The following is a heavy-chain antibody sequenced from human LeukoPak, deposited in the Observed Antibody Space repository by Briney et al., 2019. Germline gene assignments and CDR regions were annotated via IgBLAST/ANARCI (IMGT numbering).Heavy chain of an antibody. Sequence: SETLSLTYTVSGDSVSSSYYWGWIRQPPGKGLEWIGNIYHGGNTYYNLSLKSRVTISVDTSKNQFSLKLNSVTAADTAVYFCARGGYSSGWDHDAFDIWGQGTMVTVSS. CDR2: IYHGGNT. D-gene: IGHD6-19*01. V-gene: IGHV4-38-2*02. CDR3: ARGGYSSGWDHDAFDI. CDR1: GDSVSSSYY. J-gene: IGHJ3*02.